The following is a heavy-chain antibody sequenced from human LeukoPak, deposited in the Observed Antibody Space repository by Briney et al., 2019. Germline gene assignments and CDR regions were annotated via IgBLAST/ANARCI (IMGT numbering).Heavy chain of an antibody. J-gene: IGHJ5*02. V-gene: IGHV4-34*01. CDR3: ARGRIPIVVVPAAKGRWFDP. D-gene: IGHD2-2*01. CDR1: GGSFSGYY. CDR2: INHSGST. Sequence: SETLSLTCAVYGGSFSGYYWSWLRQPPGKGLEWLGEINHSGSTNYNPSLKSRVTISVDTSKNQFSLKLSSVTAADTAVYYCARGRIPIVVVPAAKGRWFDPWGQGTLVTVSS.